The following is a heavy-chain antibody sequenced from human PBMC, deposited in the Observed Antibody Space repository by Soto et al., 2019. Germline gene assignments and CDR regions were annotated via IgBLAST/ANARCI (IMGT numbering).Heavy chain of an antibody. Sequence: PGGSLRLSCAASGFTFSSYSMNWVRQAPGKGLEWVSSISSSSSYIYYADSVKGRFTISRDNAKNSLYLQMNSLGAEDTAVYYCARDEVGLQDYWGQATLVTVSS. V-gene: IGHV3-21*01. CDR3: ARDEVGLQDY. J-gene: IGHJ4*02. CDR1: GFTFSSYS. CDR2: ISSSSSYI. D-gene: IGHD4-4*01.